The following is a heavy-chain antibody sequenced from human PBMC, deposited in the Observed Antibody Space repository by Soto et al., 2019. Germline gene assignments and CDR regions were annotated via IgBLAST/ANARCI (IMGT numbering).Heavy chain of an antibody. CDR2: IWYDGSNK. V-gene: IGHV3-33*01. Sequence: GGSLRLSCAASGFTFSSYGMHWVRQAPGKGLEWVAVIWYDGSNKYYADSVKGRFTISRDNSKNTLYLQMNSLRAEDTAVYYCSRERFYANYGGYWGQGTLVTVSS. J-gene: IGHJ4*02. CDR1: GFTFSSYG. CDR3: SRERFYANYGGY. D-gene: IGHD4-17*01.